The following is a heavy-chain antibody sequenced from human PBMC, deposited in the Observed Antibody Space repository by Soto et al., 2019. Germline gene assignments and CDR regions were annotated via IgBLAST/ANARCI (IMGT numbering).Heavy chain of an antibody. V-gene: IGHV4-34*01. Sequence: LSLTCAVYGGSFSGYYWSWIRQPPGKGLEWIGEINHSGSTNYNPSLKSRVTISVDTSKNQFSLKLSSVTAADTAVYYCAQYSGYSSSWYSFYYYGMDVWGQGTTVTVSS. CDR2: INHSGST. J-gene: IGHJ6*02. CDR1: GGSFSGYY. D-gene: IGHD6-13*01. CDR3: AQYSGYSSSWYSFYYYGMDV.